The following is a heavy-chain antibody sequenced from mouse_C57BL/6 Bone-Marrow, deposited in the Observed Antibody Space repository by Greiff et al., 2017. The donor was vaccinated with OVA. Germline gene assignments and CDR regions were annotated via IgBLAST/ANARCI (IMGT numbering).Heavy chain of an antibody. CDR3: ARRAYYSNPAWFAY. Sequence: EVQLVESGGDLVKPGGSLKLSCAASGFTFSSYGMSWVRQTPDKRLEWVATISSGGSYTYYPDSVKGRFTISRDNAKNTLYLQMSSLKSEDTAMYYCARRAYYSNPAWFAYWGQGTLVTVSA. CDR1: GFTFSSYG. D-gene: IGHD2-5*01. CDR2: ISSGGSYT. J-gene: IGHJ3*01. V-gene: IGHV5-6*01.